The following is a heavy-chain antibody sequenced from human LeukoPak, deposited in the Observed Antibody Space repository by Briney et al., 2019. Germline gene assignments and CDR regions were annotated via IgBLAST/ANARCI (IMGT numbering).Heavy chain of an antibody. CDR3: ARAGMAVAAPALDFDY. CDR2: ISGSGGST. Sequence: PGGSLRLSCAASGFTFSSYGLSWVRQAPGKGLEWVSAISGSGGSTYYADSVKGRFTISRDNARNSLYLQMNSLRAEDTAVYYCARAGMAVAAPALDFDYWGQGTLVTVSS. CDR1: GFTFSSYG. J-gene: IGHJ4*02. V-gene: IGHV3-23*01. D-gene: IGHD6-19*01.